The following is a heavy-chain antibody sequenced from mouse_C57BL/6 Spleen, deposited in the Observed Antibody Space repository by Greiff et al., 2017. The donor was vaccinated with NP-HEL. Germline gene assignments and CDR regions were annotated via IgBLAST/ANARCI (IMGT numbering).Heavy chain of an antibody. Sequence: VQLQQPGAELVKPGASVKLSCKASGYTFTSYWMHWVKQRPGQGLEWIGMIHPNSGSTNYNEKFKSKATLTVDKSSSTAYMQLSSLTSEDSAVYYCAREGLRQGGAMDYWGQGTSVTVSS. V-gene: IGHV1-64*01. CDR3: AREGLRQGGAMDY. CDR1: GYTFTSYW. D-gene: IGHD2-4*01. J-gene: IGHJ4*01. CDR2: IHPNSGST.